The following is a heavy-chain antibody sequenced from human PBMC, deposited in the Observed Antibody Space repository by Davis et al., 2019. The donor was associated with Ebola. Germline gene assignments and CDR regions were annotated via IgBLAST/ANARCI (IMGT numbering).Heavy chain of an antibody. CDR2: IYYGGRT. CDR1: GGTISTHY. D-gene: IGHD2-21*01. Sequence: PSETLSLTCTVSGGTISTHYWNWIRQSPGKGLEWIGYIYYGGRTNYNASLRSRVTMSLDTSKNQFSLRLSSVTAADTAVYYCARSGLVVPPDAFDIWGQGTMVTVSS. J-gene: IGHJ3*02. V-gene: IGHV4-59*08. CDR3: ARSGLVVPPDAFDI.